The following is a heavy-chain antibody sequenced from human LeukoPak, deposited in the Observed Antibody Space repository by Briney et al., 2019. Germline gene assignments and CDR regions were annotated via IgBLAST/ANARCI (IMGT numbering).Heavy chain of an antibody. D-gene: IGHD2-2*01. Sequence: SETLSLTCAVYGGSFSGYYWSWIRQPPGKGLEWIGEINHSGSTNYNPSLKSRVTISVDTSKNQFSMKLSSVTVADTAVYYCARHRYCSSTSCYAWWFDPWGQGTLVTVSS. CDR1: GGSFSGYY. CDR3: ARHRYCSSTSCYAWWFDP. CDR2: INHSGST. J-gene: IGHJ5*02. V-gene: IGHV4-34*01.